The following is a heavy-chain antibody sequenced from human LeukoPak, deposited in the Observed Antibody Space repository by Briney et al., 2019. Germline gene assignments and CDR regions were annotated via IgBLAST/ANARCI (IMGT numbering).Heavy chain of an antibody. Sequence: SETLSLTCTVSGGSISSYYWSWIRQPPGKGLEWIGYMYTSGSTNYNPSLKSRVTISVDTSKNQFSLKLISVTAADTAVYYCAILRLSGAHAGTYIYYYYYYYMDVWGKGTTVTVSS. V-gene: IGHV4-4*09. J-gene: IGHJ6*03. CDR1: GGSISSYY. CDR3: AILRLSGAHAGTYIYYYYYYYMDV. CDR2: MYTSGST. D-gene: IGHD6-13*01.